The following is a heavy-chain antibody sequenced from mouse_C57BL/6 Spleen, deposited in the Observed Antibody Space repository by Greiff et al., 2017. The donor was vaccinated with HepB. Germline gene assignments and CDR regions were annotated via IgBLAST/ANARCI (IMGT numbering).Heavy chain of an antibody. CDR2: IDPETGGT. CDR3: TRGDYSWYFDY. CDR1: GYTFTDYE. V-gene: IGHV1-15*01. D-gene: IGHD2-13*01. J-gene: IGHJ2*01. Sequence: QVQLQQSGAELVRPGASVTLSCKASGYTFTDYEMHWVKQTPVHGLEWIGAIDPETGGTAYNQKFKGKAILTADKSSSTAYMELRSLTSEDSAVYYCTRGDYSWYFDYWGQGTTLTVSS.